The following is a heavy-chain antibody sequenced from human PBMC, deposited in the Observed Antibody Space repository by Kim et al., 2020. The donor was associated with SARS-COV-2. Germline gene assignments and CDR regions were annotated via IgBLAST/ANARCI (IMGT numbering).Heavy chain of an antibody. V-gene: IGHV3-33*02. CDR1: GFTLSSVG. CDR3: TSVVSCVGADYFQY. CDR2: IWSDGDNDKY. J-gene: IGHJ1*01. D-gene: IGHD2-2*01. Sequence: GGSLRLSCVASGFTLSSVGMSWVRQAPGKGLEWVARIWSDGDNDKYAYAATVRCRITIDSYDTTIKMQLHMNSARTADTSFYYSTSVVSCVGADYFQY.